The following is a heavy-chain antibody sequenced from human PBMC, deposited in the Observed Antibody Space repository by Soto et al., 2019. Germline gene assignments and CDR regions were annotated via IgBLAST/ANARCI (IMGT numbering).Heavy chain of an antibody. Sequence: GGSLSLSCAASGFTFSSYWMHWVRQAPGKGLVWVSRINSDGSSTSYADSVKGRFTISRDNAKNTLYLQMNSLRAEDTAVYYCARASQLGDYYGMDVWGQGTTVTVSS. J-gene: IGHJ6*02. CDR3: ARASQLGDYYGMDV. CDR2: INSDGSST. V-gene: IGHV3-74*01. CDR1: GFTFSSYW. D-gene: IGHD6-13*01.